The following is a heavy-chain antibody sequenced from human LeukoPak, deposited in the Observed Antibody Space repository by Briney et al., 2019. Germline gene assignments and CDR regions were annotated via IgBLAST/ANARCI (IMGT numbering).Heavy chain of an antibody. D-gene: IGHD6-13*01. Sequence: GGSLRLSCAAAGFTFSSYGMHWVRQAPGKGLEWVANIKQDGSEKYYVDSVKGRFTISRDNAKNSLYLQMNSLRAEDTAVYYCARVHNGPLAAAASEYFDYWGQGTLVTVSS. V-gene: IGHV3-7*01. CDR2: IKQDGSEK. CDR3: ARVHNGPLAAAASEYFDY. CDR1: GFTFSSYG. J-gene: IGHJ4*02.